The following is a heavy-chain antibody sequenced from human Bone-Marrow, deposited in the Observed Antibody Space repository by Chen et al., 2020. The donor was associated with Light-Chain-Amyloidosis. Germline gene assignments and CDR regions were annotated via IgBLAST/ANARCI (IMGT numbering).Heavy chain of an antibody. CDR1: GFAFSSYA. CDR2: IGGGGGSR. V-gene: IGHV3-23*04. Sequence: EVQLVESGGGLLQRGGSLRLSCAASGFAFSSYAMSWVRQAPGKGLEWVWAIGGGGGSRCYGDSVECLLTISRDNCENALFLQMNSLRAEDTAVYYCAKDISYDDILPGYPADAFDIWGQGTMVTVSS. CDR3: AKDISYDDILPGYPADAFDI. J-gene: IGHJ3*02. D-gene: IGHD3-9*01.